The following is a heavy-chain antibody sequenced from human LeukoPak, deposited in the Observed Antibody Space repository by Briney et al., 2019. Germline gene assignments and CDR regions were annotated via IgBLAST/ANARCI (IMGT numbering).Heavy chain of an antibody. V-gene: IGHV3-23*01. Sequence: GGSLRLFCAASGFTFSSYAMSWVRQAPGKGLEWVSAISGSGGSTYYADSVKGRFTISRDNSKNTLYLQMNSLRAEDTAVYYCAKGPAAMDYFDYWGQGTLVTVSS. J-gene: IGHJ4*02. CDR1: GFTFSSYA. CDR3: AKGPAAMDYFDY. CDR2: ISGSGGST. D-gene: IGHD2-2*01.